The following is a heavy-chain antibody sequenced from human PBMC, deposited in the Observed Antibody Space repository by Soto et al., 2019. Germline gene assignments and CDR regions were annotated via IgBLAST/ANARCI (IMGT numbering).Heavy chain of an antibody. Sequence: QVQLQESGPGLVKPSQTLSLTCTVSGGSISSGGYYWSWIRQHPGKGLEWIGYIYYSGSTYYNPSLKRRVXXSXDTXKNQFSLKLSSVTAADTAVYYCARVVVMEPYYFDYWGQGTLVTVSS. CDR1: GGSISSGGYY. D-gene: IGHD3-22*01. J-gene: IGHJ4*02. CDR2: IYYSGST. V-gene: IGHV4-31*03. CDR3: ARVVVMEPYYFDY.